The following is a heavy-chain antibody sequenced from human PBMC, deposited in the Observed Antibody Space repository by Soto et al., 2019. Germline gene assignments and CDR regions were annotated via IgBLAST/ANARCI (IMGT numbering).Heavy chain of an antibody. J-gene: IGHJ1*01. CDR3: TREAGWQRMVPYD. D-gene: IGHD6-25*01. V-gene: IGHV1-18*01. CDR1: GYTFTSYG. CDR2: SSAFNGDT. Sequence: QVQLVQSGTEVKKPGASVNVSCKAFGYTFTSYGFSWVRQVPGQGLEWLGWSSAFNGDTHYSQTMKGRPTVTTDTATTSVHMELTSLTPADTAVYYCTREAGWQRMVPYDWGQGTLVTVS.